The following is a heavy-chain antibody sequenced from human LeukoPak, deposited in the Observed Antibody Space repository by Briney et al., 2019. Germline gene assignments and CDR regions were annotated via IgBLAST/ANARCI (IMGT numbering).Heavy chain of an antibody. CDR2: ISNNGGYT. D-gene: IGHD3-3*01. V-gene: IGHV3-23*01. CDR1: GFTFSSSA. CDR3: TTYLEWSYYPNDY. Sequence: GGSLRLSCAASGFTFSSSAMSWVRQAPGKGLEWVSAISNNGGYTYYADSVQGRFTISRDNSKSTLCLQMNSLKTEDTAVYYCTTYLEWSYYPNDYWGQGTLVTVSS. J-gene: IGHJ4*02.